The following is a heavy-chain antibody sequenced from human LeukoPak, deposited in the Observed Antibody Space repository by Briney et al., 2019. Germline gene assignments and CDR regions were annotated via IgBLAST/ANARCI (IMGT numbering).Heavy chain of an antibody. J-gene: IGHJ5*02. D-gene: IGHD3-22*01. CDR1: GYSISSGYY. CDR2: IYHSGST. CDR3: ARTAIYYYVSSGYYHNWFDP. V-gene: IGHV4-38-2*01. Sequence: SETLSLTCAVSGYSISSGYYWGWIRQPPGKGLEWIGSIYHSGSTYYNPSLKSRVTISVDTSKNQFSLKLSSVTAADTAVYYCARTAIYYYVSSGYYHNWFDPWGQGTLVTVSS.